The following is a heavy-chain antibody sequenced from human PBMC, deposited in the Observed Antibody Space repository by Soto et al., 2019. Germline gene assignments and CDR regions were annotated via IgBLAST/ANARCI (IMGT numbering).Heavy chain of an antibody. J-gene: IGHJ6*02. CDR1: GFTFSSYA. V-gene: IGHV3-23*01. CDR3: AKAGVDFWSGFGMDV. CDR2: ISGSGGST. Sequence: PGGSLRLSCAASGFTFSSYAMSWVRQAPGKGLEWVSTISGSGGSTYYADSVKGRFTISRDNSKNTLYLQMNSLRAEDTAVYYCAKAGVDFWSGFGMDVWGQGTTVTVSS. D-gene: IGHD3-3*01.